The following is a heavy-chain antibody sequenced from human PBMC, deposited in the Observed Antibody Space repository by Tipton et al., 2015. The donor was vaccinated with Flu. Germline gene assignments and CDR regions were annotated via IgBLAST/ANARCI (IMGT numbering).Heavy chain of an antibody. J-gene: IGHJ4*02. V-gene: IGHV3-49*03. CDR1: GFTFGDYT. Sequence: SLRLSCTASGFTFGDYTMSWFRQAPGKGLEWVGFIRSKAYGGTTEYAASVKGRFTISRDDSKSIAYLQMNSLKTEDTAVYYCTRDAYGDYSRGMVYWGQGTLVTVSS. CDR3: TRDAYGDYSRGMVY. CDR2: IRSKAYGGTT. D-gene: IGHD4-17*01.